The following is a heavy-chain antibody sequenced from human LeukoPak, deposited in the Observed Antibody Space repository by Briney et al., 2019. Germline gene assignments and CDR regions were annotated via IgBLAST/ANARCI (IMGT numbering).Heavy chain of an antibody. D-gene: IGHD3-10*01. V-gene: IGHV3-7*01. CDR1: GFTFSNYW. Sequence: PGGSLRLSCAASGFTFSNYWMSWVRQAPGKGLEWVANMKQDGSEKYYVDSVKGRVTISRDNAKNSLYLQMHSLRAEDTALYYCARGYYYGSVTYLSPYFDYWGQGTLVTVSS. J-gene: IGHJ4*02. CDR2: MKQDGSEK. CDR3: ARGYYYGSVTYLSPYFDY.